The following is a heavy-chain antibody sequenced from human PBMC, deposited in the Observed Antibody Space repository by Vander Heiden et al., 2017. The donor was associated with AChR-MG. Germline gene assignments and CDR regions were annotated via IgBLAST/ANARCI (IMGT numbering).Heavy chain of an antibody. CDR2: INSDGSST. Sequence: EVQLVSSGGGLVQPGGSLRLSCAASGFTFSRYWMHGVRHAPGKGLVWVSRINSDGSSTSYADSVKGRFTISRDNAKNTLYLQMNSLRAEDTAVYYCARARDYGEGGPFDYWGQGTLVTVSS. V-gene: IGHV3-74*01. D-gene: IGHD4-17*01. J-gene: IGHJ4*02. CDR3: ARARDYGEGGPFDY. CDR1: GFTFSRYW.